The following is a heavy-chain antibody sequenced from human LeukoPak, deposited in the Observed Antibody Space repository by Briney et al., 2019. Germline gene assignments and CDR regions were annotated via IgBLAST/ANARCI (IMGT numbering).Heavy chain of an antibody. Sequence: PGGSLRLSCAAPGFTFSSYAMSWVRQAPGKGLEWVSTISGSAGSTYFADSVKGRFTISRDNSKNTLYLQMNSLRAEDTAVYYCAKHGKQWLVSDYWGQGTLVTVSS. V-gene: IGHV3-23*01. CDR3: AKHGKQWLVSDY. CDR1: GFTFSSYA. D-gene: IGHD6-19*01. CDR2: ISGSAGST. J-gene: IGHJ4*02.